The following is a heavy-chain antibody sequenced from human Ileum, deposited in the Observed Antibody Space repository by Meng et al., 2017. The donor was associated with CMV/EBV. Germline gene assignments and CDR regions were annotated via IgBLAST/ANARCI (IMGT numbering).Heavy chain of an antibody. J-gene: IGHJ4*02. CDR1: GGSVTTNTYY. D-gene: IGHD5-12*01. CDR2: IHHSGST. CDR3: ASVALSTNLFPRSFDY. V-gene: IGHV4-61*01. Sequence: SETLSLTCTVSGGSVTTNTYYWNWIRQPPGKGLEWIGYIHHSGSTTQNPSLDSRVTMSVDASKNQNSLRLRSVTAADTAIYYCASVALSTNLFPRSFDYWGQGTLVTVSS.